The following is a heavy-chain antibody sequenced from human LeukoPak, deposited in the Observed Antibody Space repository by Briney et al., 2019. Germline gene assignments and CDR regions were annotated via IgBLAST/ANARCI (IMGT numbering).Heavy chain of an antibody. V-gene: IGHV3-53*01. CDR2: IYSGGST. Sequence: GGSLRLSCAASGFTVSSNYMSWVRQAPGKGLEWVSVIYSGGSTYYADSVKGRFTISRDNSKNTLYLQVNSLRAEDTAVYYCARAYSGSYYYWFDPWGQGTLVTVSS. J-gene: IGHJ5*02. D-gene: IGHD1-26*01. CDR1: GFTVSSNY. CDR3: ARAYSGSYYYWFDP.